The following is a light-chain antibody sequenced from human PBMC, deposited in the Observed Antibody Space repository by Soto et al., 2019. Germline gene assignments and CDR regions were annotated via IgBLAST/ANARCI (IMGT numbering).Light chain of an antibody. Sequence: DIQMTQSPSAMSASVGDRVTITCRASQDISNYLVWFQQKPGKVPKRLIFAASSLQGGVQSRFSGSGSGTEFTLTISSLQPEDFATYSCLQHNSFPLTFGGGTKVEIK. CDR2: AAS. CDR1: QDISNY. V-gene: IGKV1-17*03. CDR3: LQHNSFPLT. J-gene: IGKJ4*01.